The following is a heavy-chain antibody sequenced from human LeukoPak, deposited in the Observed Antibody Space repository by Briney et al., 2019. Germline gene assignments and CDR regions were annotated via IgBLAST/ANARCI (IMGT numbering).Heavy chain of an antibody. Sequence: SETLSLTCTVSGGSISSYYWSWIRQPPGKGLEWIGEIYHSGSTNYNPSLKSRVTISVDTSKNQFSLKLSSVTAADTAVYYCARRGPLLTGYYDNWFDPWGQGTLVTVSS. J-gene: IGHJ5*02. CDR3: ARRGPLLTGYYDNWFDP. V-gene: IGHV4-59*08. D-gene: IGHD3-9*01. CDR2: IYHSGST. CDR1: GGSISSYY.